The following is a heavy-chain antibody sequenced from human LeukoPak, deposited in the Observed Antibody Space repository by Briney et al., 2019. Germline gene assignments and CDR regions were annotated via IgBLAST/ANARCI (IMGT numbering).Heavy chain of an antibody. Sequence: SETLSLTCTVSGGSISSGDYYWSWIRQPPGKGLEWIGYIYYSGSTYYNPSLKSRVTISVDTSKNQFSLKLSSVTAADTAVYYCARSADYYDSSGSTHFDYWGQGTLVTVSS. CDR3: ARSADYYDSSGSTHFDY. V-gene: IGHV4-30-4*01. D-gene: IGHD3-22*01. J-gene: IGHJ4*02. CDR1: GGSISSGDYY. CDR2: IYYSGST.